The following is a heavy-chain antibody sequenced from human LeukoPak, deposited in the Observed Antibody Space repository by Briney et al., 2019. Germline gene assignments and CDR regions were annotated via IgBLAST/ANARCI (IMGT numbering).Heavy chain of an antibody. CDR2: INTDGSST. CDR1: GCTFSSYW. V-gene: IGHV3-74*03. J-gene: IGHJ4*02. CDR3: ARDRYCTTTRCSDY. Sequence: GGSLRLSCAASGCTFSSYWKHWVRHAPGKGLVWVSRINTDGSSTTYADSAKGRFTISRDNAKNTLYLEMNSLRAEDTAVYYCARDRYCTTTRCSDYWGQGTLVTVSS. D-gene: IGHD2-2*01.